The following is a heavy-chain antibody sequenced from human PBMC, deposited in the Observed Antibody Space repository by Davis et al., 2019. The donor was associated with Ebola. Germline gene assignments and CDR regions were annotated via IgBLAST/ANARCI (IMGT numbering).Heavy chain of an antibody. CDR3: ARDNEGYCSSTSCYGTDYYYYGMDV. CDR1: GYTFTSYA. D-gene: IGHD2-2*01. J-gene: IGHJ6*02. Sequence: SVKVSCKAPGYTFTSYAISWVRQAPGQGLEWMGGIIPIFGTANYAQKFQGRVTITADESTSTAYMELSSLRSEDTAVYYCARDNEGYCSSTSCYGTDYYYYGMDVWGQGTTVTVSS. V-gene: IGHV1-69*13. CDR2: IIPIFGTA.